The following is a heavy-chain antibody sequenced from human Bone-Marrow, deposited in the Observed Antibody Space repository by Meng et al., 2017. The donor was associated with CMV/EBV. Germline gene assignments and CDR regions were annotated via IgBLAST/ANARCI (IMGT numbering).Heavy chain of an antibody. CDR1: GFTFSSYG. J-gene: IGHJ4*02. CDR2: IWYDGSNK. D-gene: IGHD1-26*01. Sequence: GESLKISCAASGFTFSSYGIHWVRQAPGKGLEWVAVIWYDGSNKYYADSVKGRFTISRDNSKNTLYPQMNSLRAEDTAVYYCARAWELLLFDYWGQGTLVTVSS. CDR3: ARAWELLLFDY. V-gene: IGHV3-33*01.